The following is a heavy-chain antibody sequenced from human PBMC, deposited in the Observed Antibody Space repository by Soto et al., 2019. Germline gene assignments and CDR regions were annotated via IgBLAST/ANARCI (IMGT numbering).Heavy chain of an antibody. Sequence: LSLTCTVSGGSISSGGYYWSWIRQHPGKGLEWIGYIYYSGSTYYNPSLKSRVTISVDTSKNQFSLKLNSVTAADTAVYYCARSSHKESWFDPWGQGTLVTVSS. J-gene: IGHJ5*02. V-gene: IGHV4-31*03. CDR2: IYYSGST. CDR1: GGSISSGGYY. D-gene: IGHD6-13*01. CDR3: ARSSHKESWFDP.